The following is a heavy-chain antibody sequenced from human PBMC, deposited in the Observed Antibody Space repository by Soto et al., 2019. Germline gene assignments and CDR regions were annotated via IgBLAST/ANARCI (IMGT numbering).Heavy chain of an antibody. D-gene: IGHD2-2*01. CDR1: GFTFNTYW. J-gene: IGHJ4*02. V-gene: IGHV3-7*01. CDR3: VRGSTSFDS. Sequence: GGSLRLSCSGFTFNTYWISWVRQAPGKGLEWVANIIQDGSQKNYVGSVRGRFTISRDNAKTSLYLQMDRLRVDDTAVYYCVRGSTSFDSWGQGTLVTVSS. CDR2: IIQDGSQK.